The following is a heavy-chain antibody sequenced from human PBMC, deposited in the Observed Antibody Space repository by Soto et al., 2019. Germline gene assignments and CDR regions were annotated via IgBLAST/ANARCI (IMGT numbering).Heavy chain of an antibody. J-gene: IGHJ6*02. V-gene: IGHV3-53*01. Sequence: PGGSLRLSCAASGFTVSSNYMSWVRQAPGKGLEWVSVIYSGGSTYYADSVKGRFTISRDNSKNTLYLQMNSLRAEDTAVYYCAGGVGDNTNYYYYGMDVWGQGTTVTVYS. CDR1: GFTVSSNY. D-gene: IGHD2-21*02. CDR2: IYSGGST. CDR3: AGGVGDNTNYYYYGMDV.